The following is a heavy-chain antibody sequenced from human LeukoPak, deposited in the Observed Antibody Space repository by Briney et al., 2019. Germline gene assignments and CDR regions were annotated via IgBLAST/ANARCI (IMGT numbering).Heavy chain of an antibody. J-gene: IGHJ1*01. V-gene: IGHV1-24*01. CDR3: AAGYSSGWFAEYFHS. CDR2: FDPEDGRP. D-gene: IGHD6-19*01. Sequence: ASVKVSCNVSGCSLTDLSMHWVRQAPGNGLEWMGGFDPEDGRPVYAQKFQGRVTLTEDTSTETAYMELSSLRSEDTAVYFCAAGYSSGWFAEYFHSWGQGTLVTVSS. CDR1: GCSLTDLS.